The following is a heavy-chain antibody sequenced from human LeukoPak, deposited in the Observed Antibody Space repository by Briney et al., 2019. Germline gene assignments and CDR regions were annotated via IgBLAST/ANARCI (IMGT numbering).Heavy chain of an antibody. D-gene: IGHD2-15*01. J-gene: IGHJ6*03. CDR2: IYTSGST. Sequence: SETLSLTCTVSGGSISSYYWSWIRQPAGKGLEWVGRIYTSGSTNYNPSLKSRVTMSVDTSKNQFSLKLSSVTAADTAVYYCASTRNYYYYYYMDVWGKGTTVTVSS. V-gene: IGHV4-4*07. CDR3: ASTRNYYYYYYMDV. CDR1: GGSISSYY.